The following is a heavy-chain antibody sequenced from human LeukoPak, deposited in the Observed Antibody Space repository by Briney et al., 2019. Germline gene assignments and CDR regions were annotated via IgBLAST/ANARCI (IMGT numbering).Heavy chain of an antibody. D-gene: IGHD2-2*01. CDR3: ARDGAPIVVVPAAMGSYGMDV. CDR2: ISSSSSYI. Sequence: GGSLRLSCAASGFTFSSYSMNWVRQAPGKGLEWVSSISSSSSYIYYADSVKGRFTISRDNAKNSLYLQMNSLRAEDTAVYYCARDGAPIVVVPAAMGSYGMDVWGKGTTVTVSS. V-gene: IGHV3-21*01. J-gene: IGHJ6*04. CDR1: GFTFSSYS.